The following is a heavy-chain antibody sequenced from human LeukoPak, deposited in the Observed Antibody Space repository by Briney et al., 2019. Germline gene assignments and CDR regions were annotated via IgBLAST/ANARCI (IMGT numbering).Heavy chain of an antibody. CDR3: ARAQYYYDSSDDDAFDI. Sequence: ASVKVSCKDSGYMFTSYGISWVRQAPGQGLEWMGWISAHNGNTNYAQKLQGRVTMTTDTSTNTAYMELRSLRSDDTAVYYCARAQYYYDSSDDDAFDIWGQGTMVTVSS. V-gene: IGHV1-18*01. D-gene: IGHD3-22*01. CDR1: GYMFTSYG. J-gene: IGHJ3*02. CDR2: ISAHNGNT.